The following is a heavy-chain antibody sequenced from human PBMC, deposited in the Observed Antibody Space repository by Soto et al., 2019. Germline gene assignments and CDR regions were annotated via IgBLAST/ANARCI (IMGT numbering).Heavy chain of an antibody. CDR1: GGSISSYY. Sequence: PSETLSLTCTVSGGSISSYYWSWIRQPPGKGLEWIGYIYYSGSTNYNPSLKSRVTISVDTSKNQFSLKLSSVTAADTAVYYCARGPDDFWRGYYSGRFDYWGHGTLVTVSS. CDR3: ARGPDDFWRGYYSGRFDY. CDR2: IYYSGST. V-gene: IGHV4-59*01. J-gene: IGHJ4*01. D-gene: IGHD3-3*01.